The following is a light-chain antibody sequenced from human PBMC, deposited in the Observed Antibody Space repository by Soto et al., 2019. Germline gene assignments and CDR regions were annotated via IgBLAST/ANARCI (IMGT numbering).Light chain of an antibody. Sequence: EIVMTQSPATLSVSPGERATLSCSASQSISSNLAWYQQKPGQAPRLLIYGASTRATGIPARFSGSGSGTDFTLTISSLQSEDFAVYYCQQYRTFGQGTKVEFK. CDR1: QSISSN. CDR3: QQYRT. V-gene: IGKV3-15*01. CDR2: GAS. J-gene: IGKJ1*01.